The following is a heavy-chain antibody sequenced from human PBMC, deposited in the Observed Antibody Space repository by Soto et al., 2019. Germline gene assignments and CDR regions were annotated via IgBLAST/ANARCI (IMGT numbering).Heavy chain of an antibody. CDR3: TSSWFGELGPFDY. J-gene: IGHJ4*02. CDR1: GFTFGDYA. Sequence: GGSLRLSCTASGFTFGDYAMSWFRQAPGKGLEWVGFIRSKAYGGTTEYAASVKGRFTISRDDSKSIAYLQMNSLKTEDTAVYYCTSSWFGELGPFDYWGQGTLVTVSS. V-gene: IGHV3-49*03. D-gene: IGHD3-10*01. CDR2: IRSKAYGGTT.